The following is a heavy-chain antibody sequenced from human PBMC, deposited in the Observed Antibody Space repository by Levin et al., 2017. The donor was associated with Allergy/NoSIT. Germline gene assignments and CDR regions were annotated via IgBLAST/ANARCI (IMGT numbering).Heavy chain of an antibody. CDR3: AREAAGTRGWYTVDY. D-gene: IGHD6-13*01. CDR1: GFTFSNYA. V-gene: IGHV3-23*01. J-gene: IGHJ4*02. Sequence: GGSLRLSCAASGFTFSNYAVSWVRQAPGKGLEWVSAITGSGERTYYADSVKGRFTLSRDNSRNPLYLQMNSLRDDDTAVYNCAREAAGTRGWYTVDYWGQGALVTVSS. CDR2: ITGSGERT.